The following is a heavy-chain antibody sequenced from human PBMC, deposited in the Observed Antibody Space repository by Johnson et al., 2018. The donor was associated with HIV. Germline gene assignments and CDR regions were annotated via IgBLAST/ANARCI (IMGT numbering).Heavy chain of an antibody. D-gene: IGHD2-8*01. Sequence: VRLVETGGGLIQPGGSLRLSCAASGFAVSSNYMSWVRQAPGKGLEWVSVIYSGSNTYYADSVTGRFTISRDNSKNTLYLQRNSLRAEDTAVYYCARGMYGDAFDIWGEGTMVTVAS. CDR3: ARGMYGDAFDI. CDR1: GFAVSSNY. J-gene: IGHJ3*02. V-gene: IGHV3-53*02. CDR2: IYSGSNT.